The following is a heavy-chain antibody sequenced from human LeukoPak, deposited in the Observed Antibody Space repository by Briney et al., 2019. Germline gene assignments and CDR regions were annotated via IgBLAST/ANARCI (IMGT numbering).Heavy chain of an antibody. Sequence: VAAGKVSCKSSVYSFTSLVISWVRQAPGQGVEWLGWISPCNDDTQDVQNFQGRVTMTTDISTNTVYMELRTLRSDTTAVYYCGREYCDTTRCFGVDYWGQGTLVTVSS. D-gene: IGHD2-2*01. J-gene: IGHJ4*02. CDR3: GREYCDTTRCFGVDY. CDR1: VYSFTSLV. CDR2: ISPCNDDT. V-gene: IGHV1-18*01.